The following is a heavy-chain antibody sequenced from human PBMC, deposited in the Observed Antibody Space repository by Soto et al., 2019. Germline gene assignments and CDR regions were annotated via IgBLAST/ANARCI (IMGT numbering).Heavy chain of an antibody. V-gene: IGHV3-9*01. CDR2: ISWDSGSI. CDR3: VKIVTRHSLVPVFDQ. Sequence: QLVESGGGLVQPGRSLRLSCVASGFRFDEYAIHWVRQAPGKGLEWVSGISWDSGSINYAGSVRGRFTVSRDNAKNSLSLHMTSLRSEDTAFYYCVKIVTRHSLVPVFDQWGQGALVSVSS. J-gene: IGHJ4*02. D-gene: IGHD2-21*01. CDR1: GFRFDEYA.